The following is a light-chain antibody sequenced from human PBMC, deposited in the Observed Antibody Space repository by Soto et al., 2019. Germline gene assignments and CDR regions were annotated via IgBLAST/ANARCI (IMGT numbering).Light chain of an antibody. V-gene: IGKV3-20*01. CDR1: QSVSSSY. J-gene: IGKJ1*01. CDR2: GAS. CDR3: QQYGSSPTWT. Sequence: EIVLTQSPGTLSLSPGERATLSCRASQSVSSSYLAWYQQKPGQAPRLLIYGASSRATGIPDRFSGSGSETDFTITISRLEPEDFAVYYCQQYGSSPTWTFGQGTKVEIK.